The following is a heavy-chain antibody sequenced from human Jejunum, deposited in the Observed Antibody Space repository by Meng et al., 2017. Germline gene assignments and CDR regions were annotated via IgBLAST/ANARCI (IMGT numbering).Heavy chain of an antibody. V-gene: IGHV4-39*01. CDR2: VFYIAGADDAGA. CDR1: DDSITSSTYY. CDR3: ARRGDANFFES. D-gene: IGHD4-17*01. Sequence: QVQLQQWGAGLLKPSETLSLTCTVSDDSITSSTYYWGWTRQPPGKGLEWIGTVFYIAGADDAGAYSNPSLRSRVTMSVDTSENQFSLKLTSVTAADTATYFCARRGDANFFESWGQGTLVTVSS. J-gene: IGHJ4*02.